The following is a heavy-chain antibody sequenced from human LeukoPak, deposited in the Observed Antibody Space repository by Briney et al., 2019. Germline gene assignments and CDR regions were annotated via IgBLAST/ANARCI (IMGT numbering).Heavy chain of an antibody. CDR3: ARSAHYYYDSASFGVAFNM. CDR2: IFYSWTT. D-gene: IGHD3-22*01. Sequence: SETLSLTCTVSGGSISIYYCSWIRQPPGKGLECIGNIFYSWTTKYNPSLKSRVTISVDTSKNQFSLKLNAVTAADTAMYYCARSAHYYYDSASFGVAFNMWGQGTMVTVSS. J-gene: IGHJ3*02. V-gene: IGHV4-59*01. CDR1: GGSISIYY.